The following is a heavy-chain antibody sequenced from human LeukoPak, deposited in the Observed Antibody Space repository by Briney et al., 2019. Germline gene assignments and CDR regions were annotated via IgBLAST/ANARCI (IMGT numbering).Heavy chain of an antibody. CDR1: GGSFTGYY. D-gene: IGHD2-15*01. CDR3: ARMNYFYCSGGSCYRYYFDY. CDR2: INHSGNT. J-gene: IGHJ4*02. Sequence: SETLSLTCDVYGGSFTGYYWSWIRQPPGKGLEWIGEINHSGNTNYNPSLTSPVTISVDTSKNHFSLKLSSVTAADTAVYYCARMNYFYCSGGSCYRYYFDYWGQGTLVTVSS. V-gene: IGHV4-34*01.